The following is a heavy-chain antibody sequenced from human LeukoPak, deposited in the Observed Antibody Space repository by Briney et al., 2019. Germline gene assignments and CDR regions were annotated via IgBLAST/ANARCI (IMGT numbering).Heavy chain of an antibody. CDR1: GGSISSRDYY. CDR3: ARVSLETYGAFDI. D-gene: IGHD1-1*01. J-gene: IGHJ3*02. V-gene: IGHV4-39*07. CDR2: IYYSGST. Sequence: SETLSLTCTVSGGSISSRDYYWGWIRQPPGKGLEWCGNIYYSGSTYYNPSLKSRVTISVDTSKNQFSLKLSSVTAADTAVYYCARVSLETYGAFDIWGQGTMVTVSS.